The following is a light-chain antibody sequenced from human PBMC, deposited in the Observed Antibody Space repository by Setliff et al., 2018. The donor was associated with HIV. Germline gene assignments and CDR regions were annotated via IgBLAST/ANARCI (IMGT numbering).Light chain of an antibody. CDR2: DVS. CDR1: SSDVGGYNY. CDR3: SSYSSRSTPSG. V-gene: IGLV2-14*01. Sequence: QSALTQPASVSGSPGQSITISCNGTSSDVGGYNYVSWYQQHPGKAPKLMIHDVSNRPSGVSNRFSGSKSGNMASLTISGLQAEDEADYYCSSYSSRSTPSGFGTGTKAPS. J-gene: IGLJ1*01.